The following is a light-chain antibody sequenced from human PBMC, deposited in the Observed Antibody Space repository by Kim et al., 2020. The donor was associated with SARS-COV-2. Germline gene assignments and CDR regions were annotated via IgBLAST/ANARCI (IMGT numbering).Light chain of an antibody. CDR2: SHH. CDR1: TSNIGSNA. J-gene: IGLJ3*02. CDR3: AAWDDRLNGPV. V-gene: IGLV1-44*01. Sequence: GQSVTISCSVSTSNIGSNAVTWYQHLPGTAPNLLIFSHHQRPSGVPDRFSGSKSGTSASLAISGLQSDDEADYYCAAWDDRLNGPVFGGGTQLTVL.